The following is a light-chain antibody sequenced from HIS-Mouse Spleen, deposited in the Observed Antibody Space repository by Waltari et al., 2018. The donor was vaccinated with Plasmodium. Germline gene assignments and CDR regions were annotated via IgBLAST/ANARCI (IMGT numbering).Light chain of an antibody. CDR3: YSTDSSGNHRV. CDR2: EDS. J-gene: IGLJ3*02. V-gene: IGLV3-10*01. CDR1: ALPKKY. Sequence: SYELTQPPPVSVSPGQTARITCSGAALPKKYAYWYQQKSVQAPGQVIYEDSKRPSGIPERFSGSSSGTMATLTISGAQVEDEADYYCYSTDSSGNHRVFGGGTKLTVL.